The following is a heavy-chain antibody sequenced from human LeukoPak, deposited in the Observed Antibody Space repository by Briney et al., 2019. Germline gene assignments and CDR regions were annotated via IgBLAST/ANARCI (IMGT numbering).Heavy chain of an antibody. CDR3: AKDELVVAAPIFDY. V-gene: IGHV3-23*01. J-gene: IGHJ4*02. CDR2: ISGGST. D-gene: IGHD2-15*01. Sequence: GGSLRLSCAASGFTFSSYAMSWVRQAPGKGLEWVSAISGGSTYYADSVKGRFTISRDNSKNTLYLQMNSLRAEDTAVYYCAKDELVVAAPIFDYWGQGTLVTVSS. CDR1: GFTFSSYA.